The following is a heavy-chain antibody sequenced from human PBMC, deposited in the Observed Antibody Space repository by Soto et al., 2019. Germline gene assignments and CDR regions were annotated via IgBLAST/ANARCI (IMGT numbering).Heavy chain of an antibody. V-gene: IGHV3-48*03. CDR1: GFTFSSYE. D-gene: IGHD1-1*01. Sequence: GSLRLSCAASGFTFSSYEMNWVRQAPGKGLEWVSYISGSGSTIYYADSVKGRFTISRDNAKNSLYLQMNSLRAEDTAVYYCASQLDNWFDPWGQGTLVTVSS. CDR3: ASQLDNWFDP. CDR2: ISGSGSTI. J-gene: IGHJ5*02.